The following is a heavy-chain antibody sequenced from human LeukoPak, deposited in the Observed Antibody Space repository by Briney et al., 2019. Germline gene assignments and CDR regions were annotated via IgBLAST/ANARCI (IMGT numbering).Heavy chain of an antibody. V-gene: IGHV3-7*01. J-gene: IGHJ3*02. CDR2: IRQDGSEK. Sequence: RGSLRFSCAASGFTFSRYWMSWVRQAPGKGLEWVANIRQDGSEKHYLDSVKGRITISRDNAKNSLYLQMNSLRAEDTAVYYCARWGSELPDDAFDIWGQGTMVTVSS. CDR1: GFTFSRYW. D-gene: IGHD6-25*01. CDR3: ARWGSELPDDAFDI.